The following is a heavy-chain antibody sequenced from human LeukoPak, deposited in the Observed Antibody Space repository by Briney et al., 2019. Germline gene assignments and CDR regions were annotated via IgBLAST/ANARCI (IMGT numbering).Heavy chain of an antibody. CDR3: AREGDSSADAFDI. J-gene: IGHJ3*02. Sequence: ASVKVSFKGSGFPFNGYYMHWVRQAPGQGLEWMGWINPNSGDTSYAQKFQGRVTMTRDTSISTAYMELRSLRSDDTAVYHCAREGDSSADAFDIWGLGTMVTVSS. D-gene: IGHD3-22*01. V-gene: IGHV1-2*02. CDR1: GFPFNGYY. CDR2: INPNSGDT.